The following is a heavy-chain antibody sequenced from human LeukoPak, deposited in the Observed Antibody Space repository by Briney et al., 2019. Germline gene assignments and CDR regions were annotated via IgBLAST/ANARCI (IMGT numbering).Heavy chain of an antibody. CDR3: AKDMVRGATRWFDP. CDR1: GFTFSSYG. CDR2: MSYDGSNK. Sequence: GGSLRLSCAASGFTFSSYGMHWVRQAPGKGLEWVAVMSYDGSNKYYADSVKGRFTISRDNSKNTLYLQMNSLRAEDTAVYYCAKDMVRGATRWFDPWGQGTLVTVSS. V-gene: IGHV3-30*18. D-gene: IGHD3-10*01. J-gene: IGHJ5*02.